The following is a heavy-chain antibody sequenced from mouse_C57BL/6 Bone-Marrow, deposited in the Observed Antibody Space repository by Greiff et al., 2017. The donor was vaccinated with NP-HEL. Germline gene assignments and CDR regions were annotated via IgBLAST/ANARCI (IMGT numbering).Heavy chain of an antibody. Sequence: VQLQQSVAELVRPGASVKLSCTASGFTITNTYMHWVKQRPEQGLEWLGRIDPANGTTKYAPKFQGQATLTADTSSNTASLQLSSLTSEDTAIDYGAGDGSRGAYWGQGTLVTVSA. CDR2: IDPANGTT. D-gene: IGHD1-1*01. J-gene: IGHJ3*01. CDR3: AGDGSRGAY. V-gene: IGHV14-3*01. CDR1: GFTITNTY.